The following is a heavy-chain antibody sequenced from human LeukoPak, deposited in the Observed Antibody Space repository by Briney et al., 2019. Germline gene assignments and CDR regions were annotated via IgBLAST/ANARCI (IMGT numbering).Heavy chain of an antibody. D-gene: IGHD5-18*01. CDR3: AHTGVDTAMATPGAFDI. CDR1: GFSLSTSGVG. V-gene: IGHV2-5*02. CDR2: IYWDDDK. J-gene: IGHJ3*02. Sequence: GPTLVNPTQPLMLTCTFSGFSLSTSGVGVGWIRQPPGKALEWLALIYWDDDKRYSPSLKSRLTITKDTSKNQVVLTMTNMDPVDTATYYCAHTGVDTAMATPGAFDIWGQGTMVTVSS.